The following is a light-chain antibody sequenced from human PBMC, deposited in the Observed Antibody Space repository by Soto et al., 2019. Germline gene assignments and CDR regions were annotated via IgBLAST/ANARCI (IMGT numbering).Light chain of an antibody. CDR1: QSVSSIY. CDR2: ATS. J-gene: IGKJ5*01. Sequence: EIVLPQSPGTLSLSPGERATLSCRASQSVSSIYLAWYQQKPGQAPSLLIYATSSRATGIPDRFSGSGSGTDFRLTIIRLEPEDFAVYYCQQYGSSPITFGQGTRLDIK. V-gene: IGKV3-20*01. CDR3: QQYGSSPIT.